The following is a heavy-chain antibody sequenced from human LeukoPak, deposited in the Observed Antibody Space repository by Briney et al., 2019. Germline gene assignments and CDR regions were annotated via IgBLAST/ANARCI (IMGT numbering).Heavy chain of an antibody. CDR3: AKEILRRSSGYVGVDY. V-gene: IGHV3-23*01. CDR1: GFTFSSYA. Sequence: PGGSLRLSCAASGFTFSSYAMSWVRQAPGKGLEWVSAISGSGGSTYYADSVKGRFTISRDNSKNTLYLQMNSLRAEDTAVYYCAKEILRRSSGYVGVDYWGQGTLVTVSS. J-gene: IGHJ4*02. D-gene: IGHD3-22*01. CDR2: ISGSGGST.